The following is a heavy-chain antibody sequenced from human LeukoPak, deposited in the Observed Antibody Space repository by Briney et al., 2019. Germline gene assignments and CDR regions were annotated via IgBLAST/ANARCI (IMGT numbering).Heavy chain of an antibody. CDR2: IYYSGST. J-gene: IGHJ5*02. CDR1: GGSISSYY. CDR3: ARDRQRFDP. Sequence: SENLSLTCTVPGGSISSYYWSWIRQPPGKGLEWIGYIYYSGSTNYNPSLKRRVTISVDTSKNQFSLKLSSVTAADPAVYYCARDRQRFDPWGQGTLVTVSS. D-gene: IGHD6-6*01. V-gene: IGHV4-59*01.